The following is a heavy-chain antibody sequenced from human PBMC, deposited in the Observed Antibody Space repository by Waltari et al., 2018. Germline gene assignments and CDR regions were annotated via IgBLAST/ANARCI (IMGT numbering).Heavy chain of an antibody. CDR2: IRAGGNT. J-gene: IGHJ4*02. D-gene: IGHD5-12*01. Sequence: EVQLVESGGGLIQPGGSLRLSCEASGFRVSYNYMSWVRQAPGKGLEWVSVIRAGGNTYYGDAVKGRFTISRDISKNTLYLQMNSLTVDDSAMYYCARAGLGSPSQWLQLFDSWGQGTLVTVSS. CDR3: ARAGLGSPSQWLQLFDS. CDR1: GFRVSYNY. V-gene: IGHV3-53*01.